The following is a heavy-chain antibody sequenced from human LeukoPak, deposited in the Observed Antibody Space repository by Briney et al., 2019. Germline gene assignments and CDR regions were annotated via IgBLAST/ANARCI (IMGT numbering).Heavy chain of an antibody. D-gene: IGHD3-22*01. J-gene: IGHJ4*02. CDR1: GFTFSSYS. V-gene: IGHV3-21*01. CDR3: ARDVNDYYDSSGQDSPDY. CDR2: ISSSSSYI. Sequence: PGGSLRLSCAASGFTFSSYSMNWVRQAPGKGLEWVTSISSSSSYIYYADSVKGRFTISRDNAKNSLYLQMNSLRAEDTVVYYCARDVNDYYDSSGQDSPDYWGQGTLVTVSS.